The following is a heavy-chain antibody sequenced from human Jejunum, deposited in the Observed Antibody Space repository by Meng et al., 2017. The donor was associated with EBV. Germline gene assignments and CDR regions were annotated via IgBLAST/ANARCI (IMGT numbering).Heavy chain of an antibody. D-gene: IGHD3-10*01. CDR1: GGSISSSSYH. CDR3: ARRGGEGWFDP. Sequence: LQESGPGLVKPSETLSLPCTVSGGSISSSSYHWGWIRQPPGKGLEWIGSIYYSGSTYYNPSLKSRVTISVDTSKNQFSLKLSSVTAADTAVYYCARRGGEGWFDPWGQGTLVTVPS. J-gene: IGHJ5*02. V-gene: IGHV4-39*01. CDR2: IYYSGST.